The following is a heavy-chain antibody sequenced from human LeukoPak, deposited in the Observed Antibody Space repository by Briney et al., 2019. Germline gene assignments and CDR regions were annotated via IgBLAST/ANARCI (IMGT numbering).Heavy chain of an antibody. CDR3: ARAATVAGIGVYYYYGMDV. D-gene: IGHD6-19*01. J-gene: IGHJ6*02. CDR2: IKQDGSEK. V-gene: IGHV3-7*01. CDR1: GFTFSSYA. Sequence: GGSLRLSCAASGFTFSSYAMSWVRQAPGKGLEWVANIKQDGSEKYYVDSVKGRFTISRDNAKNLLYLQMNSLRAEDTAVYYCARAATVAGIGVYYYYGMDVWGQGTTVTVSS.